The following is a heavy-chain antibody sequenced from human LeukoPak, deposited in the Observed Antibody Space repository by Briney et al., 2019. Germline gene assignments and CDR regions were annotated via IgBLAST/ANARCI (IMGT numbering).Heavy chain of an antibody. Sequence: GGALRLSCRASGCTFSRYWMHWVRQAPGKGLVWVSRINNDGSRTSYADSVQGRFTISRDNVRNSIYLQTNSLKAEDKAVYYCAGCDQWLLITDWGQGTLVIVSS. CDR2: INNDGSRT. V-gene: IGHV3-74*01. D-gene: IGHD3-22*01. CDR3: AGCDQWLLITD. CDR1: GCTFSRYW. J-gene: IGHJ4*02.